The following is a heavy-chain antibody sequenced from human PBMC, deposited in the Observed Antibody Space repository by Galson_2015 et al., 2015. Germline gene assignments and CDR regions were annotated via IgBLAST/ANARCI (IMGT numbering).Heavy chain of an antibody. Sequence: SLRLSCAASGFTFSSYGMHWVRQAPGKGLEWVAVISYDGSNKYYADSVKGRITISRDNSKNTLYLQMNSLRAEDTAVYYCAKVPRPRVVTKACDIWGQGTMVTVSS. D-gene: IGHD2-21*02. CDR2: ISYDGSNK. J-gene: IGHJ3*02. CDR3: AKVPRPRVVTKACDI. CDR1: GFTFSSYG. V-gene: IGHV3-30*18.